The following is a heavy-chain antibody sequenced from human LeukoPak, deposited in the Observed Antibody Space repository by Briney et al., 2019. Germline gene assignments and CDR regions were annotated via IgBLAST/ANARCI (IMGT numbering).Heavy chain of an antibody. D-gene: IGHD6-19*01. Sequence: SETLSLTCAVYGGSFSGYYWSWIRQPPGKGLEWMGEINHSGSTNYIPSLKSRVTISVDTSKTQFSLKLSSVTAADTAVYYCARGSPYSSGWYSPQVFNWFDPWGQGTLVTVSS. CDR3: ARGSPYSSGWYSPQVFNWFDP. CDR2: INHSGST. J-gene: IGHJ5*02. V-gene: IGHV4-34*01. CDR1: GGSFSGYY.